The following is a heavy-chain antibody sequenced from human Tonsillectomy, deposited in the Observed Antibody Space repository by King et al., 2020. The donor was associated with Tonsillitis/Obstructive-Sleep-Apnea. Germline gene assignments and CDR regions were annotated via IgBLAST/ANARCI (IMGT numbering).Heavy chain of an antibody. CDR2: IIPILGIA. D-gene: IGHD4-23*01. J-gene: IGHJ4*02. CDR1: GGTFSSYA. CDR3: AREGYGGNSPLGYFDY. Sequence: QLVQSGAEVKKPGSSVKVSCKASGGTFSSYAISWVRQAPGQGLEWMGGIIPILGIANYAQKFQGRVTITADKSTSTAYMELSSLRSEDTAVYYCAREGYGGNSPLGYFDYWGQGTLVTVSS. V-gene: IGHV1-69*10.